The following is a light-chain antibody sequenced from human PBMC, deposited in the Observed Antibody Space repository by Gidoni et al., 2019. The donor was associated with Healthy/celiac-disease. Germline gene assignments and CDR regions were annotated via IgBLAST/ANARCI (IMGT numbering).Light chain of an antibody. CDR1: NLGSKS. V-gene: IGLV3-21*02. CDR3: QVWDSSSDHVV. CDR2: DDS. Sequence: SYVLTQPPSVSVAPGQTARIPCGGNNLGSKSVHWYQQKPGQAPVLVGYDDSDRPSGIPERFSGSNSGNTATRTISRVEAGDEADYYCQVWDSSSDHVVFGGGTKLTVL. J-gene: IGLJ2*01.